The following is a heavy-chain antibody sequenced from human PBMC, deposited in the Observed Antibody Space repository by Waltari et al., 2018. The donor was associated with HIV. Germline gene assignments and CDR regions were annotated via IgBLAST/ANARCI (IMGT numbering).Heavy chain of an antibody. CDR1: GGSFSGYY. CDR3: ARARYCSSTRCYTKGRRNSFYYYALDV. V-gene: IGHV4-34*01. J-gene: IGHJ6*02. D-gene: IGHD2-2*02. Sequence: QVQLQQWGAGLLKPSETLSLTCAVYGGSFSGYYWSWIRQPPGKGLERIGEINHRGSTNSNPSFNSRVIISVDTSMNQFSLKLSSGTAADTAVYYCARARYCSSTRCYTKGRRNSFYYYALDVWGQGTTVTVSS. CDR2: INHRGST.